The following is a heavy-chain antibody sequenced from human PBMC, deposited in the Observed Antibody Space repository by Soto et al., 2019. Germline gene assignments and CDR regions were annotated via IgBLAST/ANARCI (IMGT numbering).Heavy chain of an antibody. V-gene: IGHV3-23*01. D-gene: IGHD3-16*02. J-gene: IGHJ4*02. CDR3: AKGFDDYVWGSYRWYYFDY. CDR2: ISGSGGST. CDR1: GFTFSSYA. Sequence: EVQLLESGGGLVQPGGSLRLSCAASGFTFSSYAMSWVRQAPGKGLEWVSAISGSGGSTYYADSVKGRFTISRDNSKNTLYLQINSLRAEDTAVYYCAKGFDDYVWGSYRWYYFDYWGQGTLVTVSS.